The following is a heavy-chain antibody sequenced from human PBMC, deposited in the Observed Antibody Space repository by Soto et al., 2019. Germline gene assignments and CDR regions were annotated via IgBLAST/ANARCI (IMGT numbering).Heavy chain of an antibody. CDR2: IYYTGNT. Sequence: SETLSLTCTVSSGSISSPDYYWSWIRQPPGKGLEWIGYIYYTGNTYYNPSLKSRVIMSVDTSKNQFSLKLSFVTAADTAVYYCATMGTPATGLYYFDYWGQGTLVTVSS. V-gene: IGHV4-30-4*01. D-gene: IGHD1-7*01. J-gene: IGHJ4*02. CDR1: SGSISSPDYY. CDR3: ATMGTPATGLYYFDY.